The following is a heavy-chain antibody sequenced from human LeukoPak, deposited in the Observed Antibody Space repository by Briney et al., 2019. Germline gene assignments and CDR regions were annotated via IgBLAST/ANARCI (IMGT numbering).Heavy chain of an antibody. CDR1: GGSFSGYY. CDR2: INHSGST. V-gene: IGHV4-34*01. J-gene: IGHJ4*02. D-gene: IGHD6-13*01. CDR3: ARGRRGAADSN. Sequence: SETLSLTCAVYGGSFSGYYWSWIRQPPGKGLEWIGEINHSGSTNYKPSLRSRVTISVDTSKNQFSLKLSSVTAADTAVYYCARGRRGAADSNWGQGTLVTVSS.